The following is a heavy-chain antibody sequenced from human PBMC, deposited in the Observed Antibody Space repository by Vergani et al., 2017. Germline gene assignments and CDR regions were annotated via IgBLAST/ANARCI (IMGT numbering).Heavy chain of an antibody. Sequence: EVQLLESGGGLVQPGGSLRLSCAASGFTFSSYAMSWVRQAPGKGLEWVSAISGSGGSTYYADSVKGRFTISRDNSKNTLYLQMNSLRAEDTAVYYCAKDQREYSYGYGISFDYWGQGTLVTVSS. J-gene: IGHJ4*02. CDR1: GFTFSSYA. CDR2: ISGSGGST. CDR3: AKDQREYSYGYGISFDY. D-gene: IGHD5-18*01. V-gene: IGHV3-23*01.